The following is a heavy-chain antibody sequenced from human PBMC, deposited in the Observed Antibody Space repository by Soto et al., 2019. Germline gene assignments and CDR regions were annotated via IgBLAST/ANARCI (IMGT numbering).Heavy chain of an antibody. V-gene: IGHV4-59*01. J-gene: IGHJ4*02. CDR2: IYYSGST. CDR3: ARGLTYYDFWSGEFFDY. D-gene: IGHD3-3*01. CDR1: CGSIIHYY. Sequence: SETLSLTCTFSCGSIIHYYGSWIRQPPGKGLEWIGYIYYSGSTNYNPSLKSRVTISVDTSKNQFSLKLSSVTAADTAVYYCARGLTYYDFWSGEFFDYWGQGTLVTVSS.